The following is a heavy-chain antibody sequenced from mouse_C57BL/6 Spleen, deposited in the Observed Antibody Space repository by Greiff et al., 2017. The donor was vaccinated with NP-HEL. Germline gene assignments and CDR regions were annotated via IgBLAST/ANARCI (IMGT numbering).Heavy chain of an antibody. J-gene: IGHJ2*01. CDR2: IDPETGGT. CDR3: TRGVLDY. V-gene: IGHV1-15*01. Sequence: VQLQQSGAELVRPGASVTLFCKASGYTFTDYEMHWVKQTPVHGLEWIGAIDPETGGTAYNQKFKGKAILTADKASSTAYMELRSLTSEDSAVYYCTRGVLDYWGQGTTLTVSS. CDR1: GYTFTDYE.